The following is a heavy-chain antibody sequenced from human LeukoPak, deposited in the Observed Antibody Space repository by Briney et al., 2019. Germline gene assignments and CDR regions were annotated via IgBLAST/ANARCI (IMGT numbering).Heavy chain of an antibody. V-gene: IGHV1-69*04. D-gene: IGHD7-27*01. CDR1: GVSFNTYV. CDR2: IIPVLGVT. Sequence: SVKVSCKASGVSFNTYVFNWIRQTPGQGLEWMGRIIPVLGVTNYARNFQGRLTITADKSTSTSYMELSSLGAEDTAVYYCARLAQISMTDTGEGRDSTTHDASWGQGTLVTVSS. J-gene: IGHJ5*02. CDR3: ARLAQISMTDTGEGRDSTTHDAS.